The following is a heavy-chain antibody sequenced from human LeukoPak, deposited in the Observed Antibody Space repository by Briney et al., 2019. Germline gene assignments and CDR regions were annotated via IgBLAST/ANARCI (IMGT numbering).Heavy chain of an antibody. Sequence: ASVKVSCKASGYTFTSYDINWVRQATGQRLEWMGWMNPNSGNTGYAQKFQGRVTMTRNTSISTAYMELSSLRSEDTAVYYCARVWELRFLEWLFIGYAFDIWGQGTMVTVSS. D-gene: IGHD3-3*01. CDR1: GYTFTSYD. CDR3: ARVWELRFLEWLFIGYAFDI. V-gene: IGHV1-8*01. J-gene: IGHJ3*02. CDR2: MNPNSGNT.